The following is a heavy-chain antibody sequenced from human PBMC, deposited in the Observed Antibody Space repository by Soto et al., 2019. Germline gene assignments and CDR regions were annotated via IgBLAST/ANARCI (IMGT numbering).Heavy chain of an antibody. CDR2: INPTGGST. J-gene: IGHJ4*02. D-gene: IGHD6-13*01. CDR1: GYTFTSFY. V-gene: IGHV1-46*01. CDR3: ARNLASADV. Sequence: QVQLVQSGAEVKEPGASVKVSCKASGYTFTSFYRHWVRQAPGQGLEWMAIINPTGGSTNYAQRFRGRVTLTMDTSTSTVYMELSGLRSEDTAVYYCARNLASADVWGQGTLVTVSS.